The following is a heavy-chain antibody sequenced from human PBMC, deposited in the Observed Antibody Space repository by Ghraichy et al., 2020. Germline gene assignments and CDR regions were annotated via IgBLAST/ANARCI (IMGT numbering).Heavy chain of an antibody. D-gene: IGHD3-3*01. Sequence: SETLSLTCTVSGGSISSSSYYWGWIRQPPGKGLEWIGSIYYSGSTYYNPSLKSRVTISVDTSKNQFSLKLSSLTAADTAVYYCARHRPPLNPYTFWSGYYIPAPGEGSYYFDYWGQGTLVTVSS. CDR2: IYYSGST. CDR3: ARHRPPLNPYTFWSGYYIPAPGEGSYYFDY. J-gene: IGHJ4*02. V-gene: IGHV4-39*01. CDR1: GGSISSSSYY.